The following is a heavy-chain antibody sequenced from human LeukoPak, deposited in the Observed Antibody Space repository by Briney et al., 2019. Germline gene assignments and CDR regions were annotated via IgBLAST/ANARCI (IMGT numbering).Heavy chain of an antibody. CDR1: GFTFSSYA. Sequence: GGSLRLSCAASGFTFSSYAMSWVRQAPGKGLEWVSAISGSGGSTYYADSVKGRFTISRDNAKNSLYLQMNSLRAEDTAVYYCARLLGHYYGSGSYYFDYWGQGTLVTVSS. D-gene: IGHD3-10*01. V-gene: IGHV3-23*01. CDR3: ARLLGHYYGSGSYYFDY. CDR2: ISGSGGST. J-gene: IGHJ4*02.